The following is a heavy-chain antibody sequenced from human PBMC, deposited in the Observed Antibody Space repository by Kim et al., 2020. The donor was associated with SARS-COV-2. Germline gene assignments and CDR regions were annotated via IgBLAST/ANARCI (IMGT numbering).Heavy chain of an antibody. J-gene: IGHJ3*02. D-gene: IGHD2-2*01. CDR2: ISYDGSNK. CDR1: GFTFSSYG. Sequence: GGSLRLSCAASGFTFSSYGMHWVRQAPGKGLEWVAVISYDGSNKYYADSVKGRFTISRDNSKNTLYLQMNSLRAEDTAVYYCAKERKDIVVVPAAKEVGNDAFDIWGQGTMVTVSS. CDR3: AKERKDIVVVPAAKEVGNDAFDI. V-gene: IGHV3-30*18.